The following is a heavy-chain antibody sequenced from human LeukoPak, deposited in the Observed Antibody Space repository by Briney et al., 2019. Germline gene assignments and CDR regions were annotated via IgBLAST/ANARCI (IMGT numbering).Heavy chain of an antibody. D-gene: IGHD2-15*01. CDR2: IDHSGST. CDR1: GGSIINSNW. V-gene: IGHV4-4*02. CDR3: AGRTVVVATNHDAFDV. Sequence: SETLSLTCAVSGGSIINSNWWSWVRQPPGKGLEWIGEIDHSGSTSYNPSLKSRVTMSVDRSQNQFSLRLSTVTAADTAVYYCAGRTVVVATNHDAFDVWGQGTMVTVSS. J-gene: IGHJ3*01.